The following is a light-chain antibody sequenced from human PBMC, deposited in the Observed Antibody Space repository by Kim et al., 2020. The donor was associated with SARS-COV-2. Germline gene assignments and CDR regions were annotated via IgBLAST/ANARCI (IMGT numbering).Light chain of an antibody. V-gene: IGLV1-44*01. CDR3: AAWDDSLNGVV. CDR2: SNN. CDR1: SSNIGSDT. J-gene: IGLJ2*01. Sequence: GQSVTISCSGSSSNIGSDTVNWYQQLPGTAPKLLIYSNNQRPSGVPDRFSGSQSGTSASLAISGLQSEDEADYYCAAWDDSLNGVVFGGGTQLTVL.